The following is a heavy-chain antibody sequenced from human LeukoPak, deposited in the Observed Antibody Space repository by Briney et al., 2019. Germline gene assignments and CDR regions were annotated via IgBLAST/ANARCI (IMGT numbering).Heavy chain of an antibody. D-gene: IGHD3-10*01. Sequence: GGSLRLSCATSGFTFTNYAMTWVRQAPGKGLEWVSGIAGSGGSTFYADSVKGRFTISRDNSKNTLYLEMNSLRAEDTTVYYCARGLRMYYGSGNFDYWGQGTLLTASS. CDR3: ARGLRMYYGSGNFDY. V-gene: IGHV3-23*01. CDR2: IAGSGGST. J-gene: IGHJ4*02. CDR1: GFTFTNYA.